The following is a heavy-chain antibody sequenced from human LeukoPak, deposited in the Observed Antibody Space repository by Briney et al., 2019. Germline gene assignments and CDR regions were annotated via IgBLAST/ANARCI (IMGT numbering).Heavy chain of an antibody. Sequence: SETLSLTCAVYGGSFSGYYWSWIRQPPGKGLEWIGEINHSGSTNYNPSLKGRVTISVDTSKNQFSLKLSSVTAADTAVYYYARGRFGTAKVFRYYWFDPWGQGTLVTVSS. CDR1: GGSFSGYY. V-gene: IGHV4-34*01. D-gene: IGHD5-18*01. CDR3: ARGRFGTAKVFRYYWFDP. CDR2: INHSGST. J-gene: IGHJ5*02.